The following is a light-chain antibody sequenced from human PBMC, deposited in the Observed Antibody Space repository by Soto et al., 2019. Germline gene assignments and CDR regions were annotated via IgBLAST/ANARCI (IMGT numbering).Light chain of an antibody. CDR3: QQRINWPLT. CDR2: DAS. V-gene: IGKV3-11*01. J-gene: IGKJ4*01. Sequence: EIVLTQSPATLSLSPGERATLSCRASQSISFYLAWFQQKPGQAPRLLLFDASRRSTGIPARFSGSGSGTDFTLTISSLEPEDFAVYYCQQRINWPLTFGGGTKVEIK. CDR1: QSISFY.